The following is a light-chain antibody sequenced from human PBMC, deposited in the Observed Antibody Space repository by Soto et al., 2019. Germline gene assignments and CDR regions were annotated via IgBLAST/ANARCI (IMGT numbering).Light chain of an antibody. V-gene: IGLV1-47*02. CDR3: AAWDDSLSVYWV. CDR1: SSNIGSNY. J-gene: IGLJ3*02. CDR2: SNN. Sequence: QSVLTQPPSASGTPGQRVTISCSGSSSNIGSNYVYWYQQLPGTAPKLLIYSNNQRPSGVPDRFSGSKSGTSASLAISGLRSEDAADYYCAAWDDSLSVYWVFGGGTKLTVL.